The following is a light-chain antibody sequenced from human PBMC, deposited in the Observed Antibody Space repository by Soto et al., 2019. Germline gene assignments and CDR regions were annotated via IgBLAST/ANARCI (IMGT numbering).Light chain of an antibody. CDR2: DTS. CDR1: TGAVTSNHH. J-gene: IGLJ2*01. CDR3: LLSYNATRV. Sequence: QAVVTQDPSLTVSPGGTVTLTCGSSTGAVTSNHHAYWFQQKAGQAPRTLIYDTSNKHSWTPARFSGSLLGDKAALTLSGAQPEDEAHYYCLLSYNATRVFGGGTKLTVL. V-gene: IGLV7-46*01.